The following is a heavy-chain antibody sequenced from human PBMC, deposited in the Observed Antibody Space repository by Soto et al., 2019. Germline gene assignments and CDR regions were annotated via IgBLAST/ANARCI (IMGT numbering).Heavy chain of an antibody. D-gene: IGHD2-2*01. CDR3: ARGRGGVVVPAAMTRYYYYMDV. CDR2: MNPNSGNT. J-gene: IGHJ6*03. Sequence: QVQLVQSGAEVKKPGASVKVSCKASGYTFTSYDINWVRQATGQGLEWMGWMNPNSGNTGYAQKFQGRVTMTRNTSISTAYMELSSLRSEDTAVYYCARGRGGVVVPAAMTRYYYYMDVWGKGTTVTVSS. CDR1: GYTFTSYD. V-gene: IGHV1-8*01.